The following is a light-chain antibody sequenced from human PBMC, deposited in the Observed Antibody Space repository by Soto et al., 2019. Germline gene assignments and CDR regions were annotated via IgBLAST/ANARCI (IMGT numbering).Light chain of an antibody. CDR3: QQVISYHPG. CDR1: QGISTF. CDR2: AAS. Sequence: DIQLTQSPSFLSASVGDRVTITCRASQGISTFLAWYQQRPGKAPKLLIYAASTLQSGVPSRFSGSGSGTEFTLTISSLQPEDFATYYCQQVISYHPGFGPGTKVDIK. J-gene: IGKJ3*01. V-gene: IGKV1-9*01.